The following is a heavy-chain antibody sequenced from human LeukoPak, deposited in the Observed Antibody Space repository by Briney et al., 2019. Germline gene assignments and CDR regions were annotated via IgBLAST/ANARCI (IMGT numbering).Heavy chain of an antibody. J-gene: IGHJ4*02. CDR1: GYIFTTYA. Sequence: ASVKVSCKASGYIFTTYAVNWVRQAPGQGLEWMGGIIPIFGTANYAQKFQGRVTITTDESTSTAYMELSSLRSEDTAVYYCATNFLGYCSSTSCYNEYYFDYWGQGTLVTVSS. V-gene: IGHV1-69*05. D-gene: IGHD2-2*02. CDR3: ATNFLGYCSSTSCYNEYYFDY. CDR2: IIPIFGTA.